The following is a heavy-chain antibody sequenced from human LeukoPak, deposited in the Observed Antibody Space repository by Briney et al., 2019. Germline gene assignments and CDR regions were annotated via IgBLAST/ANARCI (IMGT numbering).Heavy chain of an antibody. CDR3: ARYYYYYMDV. Sequence: PSETLSLTCTVSGGSISSPNWWSWVRQSPGKGLEWIAEIYPDGSTNYNPSLKSRVTILIDKSKNQFSVNLTSVTAADTAVYYCARYYYYYMDVWGTGTTVTVSS. CDR1: GGSISSPNW. CDR2: IYPDGST. V-gene: IGHV4-4*02. J-gene: IGHJ6*03.